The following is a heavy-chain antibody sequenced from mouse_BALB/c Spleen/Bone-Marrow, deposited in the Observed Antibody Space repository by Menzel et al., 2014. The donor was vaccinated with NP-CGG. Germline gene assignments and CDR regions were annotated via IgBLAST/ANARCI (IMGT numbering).Heavy chain of an antibody. V-gene: IGHV14-1*02. D-gene: IGHD2-3*01. CDR1: GFNIKDYY. CDR2: IDPENGNT. CDR3: APIYDGYYVAWFAY. Sequence: EVKVEESGAELVRPGALVKLSCKASGFNIKDYYMHWVKQRPEQGLEWIGWIDPENGNTIYDPKFQGKASITADTSSNTAYLQLSGLTSEDTAVYYCAPIYDGYYVAWFAYWGQGTLVTVSA. J-gene: IGHJ3*01.